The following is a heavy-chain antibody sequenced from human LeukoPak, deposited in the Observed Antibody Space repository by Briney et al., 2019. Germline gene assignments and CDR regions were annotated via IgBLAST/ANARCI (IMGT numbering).Heavy chain of an antibody. D-gene: IGHD4-11*01. V-gene: IGHV3-21*05. CDR2: ISSSSSYT. CDR1: GFTFSSYS. CDR3: ARAPHYSNYGPYYYGMDV. Sequence: GGSLRLSCAASGFTFSSYSMNWVRQAPGKGLEWVSYISSSSSYTNYADSVKGRFTISRDNAKNSLYLQMNSLRAEDTAVYYCARAPHYSNYGPYYYGMDVWGQGTTVTVSS. J-gene: IGHJ6*02.